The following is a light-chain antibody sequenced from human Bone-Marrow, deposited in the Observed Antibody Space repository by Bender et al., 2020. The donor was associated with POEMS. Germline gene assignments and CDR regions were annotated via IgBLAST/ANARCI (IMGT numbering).Light chain of an antibody. J-gene: IGLJ3*02. CDR3: CSFARSGNWV. Sequence: QSALTQPRSVSGSPGQSVTISCTGTSNDVGTYNYVSWYQHYPGKAPKLIIYDDSERPSGVPDRFSASKSGNTASLTISGLQADDEADYYCCSFARSGNWVFGGGTKVTVL. CDR2: DDS. V-gene: IGLV2-11*01. CDR1: SNDVGTYNY.